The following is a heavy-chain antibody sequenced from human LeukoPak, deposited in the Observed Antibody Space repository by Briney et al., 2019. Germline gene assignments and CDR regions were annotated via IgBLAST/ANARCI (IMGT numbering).Heavy chain of an antibody. V-gene: IGHV1-46*01. D-gene: IGHD6-25*01. CDR3: ARDASGAKDNWFDP. CDR1: GGTFSSYA. CDR2: INPSGGST. Sequence: ASVKVSCKASGGTFSSYAISWVRQAPGQGLEWMGIINPSGGSTSYAQKFQGRVTMTRDTSISTAYMELSRLRSDDTAVYYCARDASGAKDNWFDPWGQGTLVTVSS. J-gene: IGHJ5*02.